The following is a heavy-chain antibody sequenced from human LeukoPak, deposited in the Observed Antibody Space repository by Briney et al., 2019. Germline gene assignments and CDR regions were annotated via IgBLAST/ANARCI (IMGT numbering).Heavy chain of an antibody. Sequence: PGGSLRLSCAASGFTFSTYGIHWVRQAPGKGLEWVAFIQYEGSNKYYADSVKGRFTISRDNSKSTLYLQMNNLRPEDTAVYYCAKDREVFFRLVGADWGQGTLVTVST. J-gene: IGHJ4*02. V-gene: IGHV3-30*02. CDR3: AKDREVFFRLVGAD. CDR1: GFTFSTYG. D-gene: IGHD1-26*01. CDR2: IQYEGSNK.